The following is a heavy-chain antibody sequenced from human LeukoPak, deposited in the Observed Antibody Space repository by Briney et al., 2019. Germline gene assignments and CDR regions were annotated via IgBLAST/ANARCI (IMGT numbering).Heavy chain of an antibody. V-gene: IGHV1-69*06. D-gene: IGHD1-14*01. CDR1: GGTFSSYA. CDR2: IIPIFGTA. Sequence: ASVKVSCKASGGTFSSYAISWVRQAPGQGLEWMGGIIPIFGTANYAQKFQGRVTITADKSTSTAYMELSSLRSEDTAVYYCAKGYLTRRDHQPSDYWGQGTLVTVSS. J-gene: IGHJ4*02. CDR3: AKGYLTRRDHQPSDY.